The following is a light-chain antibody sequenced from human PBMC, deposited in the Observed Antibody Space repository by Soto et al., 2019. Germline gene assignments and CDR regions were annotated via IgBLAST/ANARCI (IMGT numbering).Light chain of an antibody. CDR3: QSYDSRLSGSV. V-gene: IGLV1-40*01. CDR2: GNS. Sequence: QSVLTQPPSVSGAPGQRVTISCTGSSSNIGAGYDVHWYQQLPGTAPKLLIYGNSNRPSGVPDRLSGSKSGTSASLAITGRQAEDEADYYCQSYDSRLSGSVFGGGTQLTVL. J-gene: IGLJ7*01. CDR1: SSNIGAGYD.